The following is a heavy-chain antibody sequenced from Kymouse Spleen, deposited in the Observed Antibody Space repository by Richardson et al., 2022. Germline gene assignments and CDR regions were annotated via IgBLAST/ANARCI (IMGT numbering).Heavy chain of an antibody. CDR3: ARGNYDILTGYSLFDY. J-gene: IGHJ4*02. D-gene: IGHD3-9*01. CDR1: GGSISSGGYY. Sequence: QVQLQESGPGLVKPSQTLSLTCTVSGGSISSGGYYWSWIRQHPGKGLEWIGYIYYSGSTYYNPSLKSRVTISVDTSKNQFSLKLSSVTAADTAVYYCARGNYDILTGYSLFDYWGQGTLVTVSS. CDR2: IYYSGST. V-gene: IGHV4-31*03.